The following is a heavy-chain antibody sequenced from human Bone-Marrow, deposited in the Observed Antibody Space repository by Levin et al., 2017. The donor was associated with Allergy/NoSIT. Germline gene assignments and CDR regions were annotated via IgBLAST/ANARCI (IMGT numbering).Heavy chain of an antibody. CDR1: GFTFTDSH. J-gene: IGHJ5*01. Sequence: GESLKISCAASGFTFTDSHMNWVRQAPGKGLEWLSYISSTGGSIYYADSVKGRFTISRDNAKNSLYLQMSSLRAEDTAVYYCATESNYFQYNWFDSWGQGTPVTVSS. V-gene: IGHV3-48*03. D-gene: IGHD2/OR15-2a*01. CDR2: ISSTGGSI. CDR3: ATESNYFQYNWFDS.